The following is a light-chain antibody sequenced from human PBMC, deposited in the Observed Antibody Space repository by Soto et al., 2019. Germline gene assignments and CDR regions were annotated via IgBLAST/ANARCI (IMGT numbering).Light chain of an antibody. CDR3: QQYGSSPLYT. CDR2: GAS. CDR1: QSVSSSY. Sequence: EIVVTQSPGTLSLSPGERATLSCRASQSVSSSYLAWYQQKPGQAPTLLIYGASPRATGIPDRFSGSGSVTDFTLTISRLEPEDFAVYYCQQYGSSPLYTFGQGTKLEIK. J-gene: IGKJ2*01. V-gene: IGKV3-20*01.